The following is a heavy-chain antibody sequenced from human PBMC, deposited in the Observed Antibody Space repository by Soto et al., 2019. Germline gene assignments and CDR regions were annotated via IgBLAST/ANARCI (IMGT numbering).Heavy chain of an antibody. CDR1: GGSISDNW. CDR2: IYQSGAT. D-gene: IGHD6-19*01. V-gene: IGHV4-4*02. Sequence: QVQLQESGPGLVKPSGTLALSCAVSGGSISDNWWSWVRQPPGKGLEWIGEIYQSGATNYNPALNSRVTILVDKSASQIYLTLNSMTAADTAVYYCARHVALARTRGFDYWGQGTLVTVSS. J-gene: IGHJ4*02. CDR3: ARHVALARTRGFDY.